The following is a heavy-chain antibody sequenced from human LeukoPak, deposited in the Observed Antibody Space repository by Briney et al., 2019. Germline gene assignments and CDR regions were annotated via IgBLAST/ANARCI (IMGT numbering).Heavy chain of an antibody. CDR1: GFTVSSTD. D-gene: IGHD3-22*01. CDR3: ARNYYDSSGSYFDY. Sequence: GESLRLSCAASGFTVSSTDMSWVRQAPGKGLEWVSAVYSGGSTFYADSVKGRFTISRDNSKNTLYLQMNSLRAEDTAVYYCARNYYDSSGSYFDYWGQGTLVTVSS. V-gene: IGHV3-53*01. J-gene: IGHJ4*02. CDR2: VYSGGST.